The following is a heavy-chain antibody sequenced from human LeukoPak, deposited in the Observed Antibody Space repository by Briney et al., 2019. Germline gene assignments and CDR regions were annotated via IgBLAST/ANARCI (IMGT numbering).Heavy chain of an antibody. V-gene: IGHV4-30-2*01. J-gene: IGHJ3*02. Sequence: SETLSLTCAVSGGSISSGHSSWNWFRQPPGKGLEWIGYIYHSGSTYYNPSLKSRVAISVDGSKNQFSLKLRSVTAADTALYYCARGGTAFDIWGQGTMVTVSS. CDR3: ARGGTAFDI. CDR2: IYHSGST. CDR1: GGSISSGHSS. D-gene: IGHD1-26*01.